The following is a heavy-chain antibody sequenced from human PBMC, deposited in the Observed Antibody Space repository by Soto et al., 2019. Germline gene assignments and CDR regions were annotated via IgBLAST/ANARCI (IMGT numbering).Heavy chain of an antibody. Sequence: QVQLVQSGAEVKKPGASVKVSCTASGYSYSDYGISWVRQATGQGLEYMGWISPYNGNTNYEQKFQGRVTLTTDTSTSTAYMEMRSLRCDDTAVYFCASAMVDSPSPPIDQWGQGTLVTVSS. V-gene: IGHV1-18*01. J-gene: IGHJ4*02. CDR3: ASAMVDSPSPPIDQ. CDR1: GYSYSDYG. CDR2: ISPYNGNT. D-gene: IGHD2-8*01.